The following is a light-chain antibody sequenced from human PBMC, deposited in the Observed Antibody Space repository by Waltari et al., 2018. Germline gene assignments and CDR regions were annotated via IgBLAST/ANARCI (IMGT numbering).Light chain of an antibody. CDR3: QAWDSSTAGV. Sequence: SYELTQPPSVSVSPGQTASITCSGDKLGDKYACWYQQKPGQSPVLVIYQDSKRPSGSPERFSGSNSGNTATLTISGTQAMDEADYYCQAWDSSTAGVFGTGTKVTVL. V-gene: IGLV3-1*01. CDR1: KLGDKY. J-gene: IGLJ1*01. CDR2: QDS.